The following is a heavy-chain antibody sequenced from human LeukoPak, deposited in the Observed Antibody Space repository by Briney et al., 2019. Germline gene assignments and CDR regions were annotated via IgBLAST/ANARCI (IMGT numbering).Heavy chain of an antibody. V-gene: IGHV3-53*01. CDR2: IYSGGST. CDR3: ARAMGSSSWYGAFDI. Sequence: GGSLRLSCAASGFTVSSNYMSWVRQAPGKGLEWVSVIYSGGSTYYADSVKGRFTISRDNSKNTLYLQMNSLRAEDTAVYYCARAMGSSSWYGAFDIWGQGTMVTVSS. CDR1: GFTVSSNY. J-gene: IGHJ3*02. D-gene: IGHD6-13*01.